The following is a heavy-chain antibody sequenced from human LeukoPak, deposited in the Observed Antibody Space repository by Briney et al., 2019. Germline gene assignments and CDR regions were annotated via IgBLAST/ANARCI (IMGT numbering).Heavy chain of an antibody. Sequence: GSSVKVSCKASGGTFSSYAISWVRQAPGQGLEWMGRIIPIHGIANYAQKFQGRVTITADKSTSTAYMELSSLRSEDTAVYYCARAFLIAAAGYYFDYWGQGTLVTVSS. CDR3: ARAFLIAAAGYYFDY. CDR1: GGTFSSYA. V-gene: IGHV1-69*04. CDR2: IIPIHGIA. J-gene: IGHJ4*02. D-gene: IGHD6-13*01.